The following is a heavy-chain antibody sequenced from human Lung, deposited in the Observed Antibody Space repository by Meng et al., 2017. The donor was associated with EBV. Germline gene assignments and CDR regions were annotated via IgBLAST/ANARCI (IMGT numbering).Heavy chain of an antibody. V-gene: IGHV3-21*01. Sequence: EVQLVESGGXLVKPGGSLRLSCAASGFTFSTYSMNWVRQAPGKGLEWVSSIGTTGNIYYADSVKGRFTISRDNAKNSVYLEMKSLRAEDTAVYYCARDTIVVDYWGQGTLVTVSS. CDR3: ARDTIVVDY. CDR1: GFTFSTYS. CDR2: IGTTGNI. J-gene: IGHJ4*02. D-gene: IGHD2-21*01.